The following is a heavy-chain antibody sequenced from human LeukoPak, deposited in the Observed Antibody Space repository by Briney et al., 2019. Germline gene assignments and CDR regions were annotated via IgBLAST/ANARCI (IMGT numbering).Heavy chain of an antibody. CDR2: INSDGSST. D-gene: IGHD4-17*01. CDR1: GFTFSNYW. J-gene: IGHJ4*02. CDR3: AKGGATVIDY. Sequence: GGSLRLSWAASGFTFSNYWMHWVRQAPGKGLVWVSRINSDGSSTTSADSVKGRFTISRDNAKNTLYLQMSSLRAEDTAVYYCAKGGATVIDYWGQGTLVTVSS. V-gene: IGHV3-74*01.